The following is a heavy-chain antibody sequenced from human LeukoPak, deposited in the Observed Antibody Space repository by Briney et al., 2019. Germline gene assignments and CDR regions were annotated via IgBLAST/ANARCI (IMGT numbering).Heavy chain of an antibody. CDR1: GGSISSYY. V-gene: IGHV4-59*08. J-gene: IGHJ3*02. CDR2: IYYSGST. CDR3: ARRRVGARGAAFDI. Sequence: PSETLSLTCTVSGGSISSYYWSWIRQPPGKGLEWIGYIYYSGSTNYNPSLKSRVTISVDTSKNQFSLKLSSVTAADTAVYYCARRRVGARGAAFDIWGQGTMVTVSS. D-gene: IGHD1-26*01.